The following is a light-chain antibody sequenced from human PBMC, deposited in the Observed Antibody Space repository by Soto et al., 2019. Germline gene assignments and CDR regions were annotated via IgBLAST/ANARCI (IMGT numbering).Light chain of an antibody. J-gene: IGKJ1*01. CDR3: QQYNSYSS. Sequence: DIQLTQSPSSLSASVGDRVAITCRASQTISTPLHWYHQKPGKAPMLLIYKASTLKSGVPSRFSDSGSGTEFTLTISSLQPDDFATYYCQQYNSYSSFGQGTKVDIK. V-gene: IGKV1-5*03. CDR1: QTISTP. CDR2: KAS.